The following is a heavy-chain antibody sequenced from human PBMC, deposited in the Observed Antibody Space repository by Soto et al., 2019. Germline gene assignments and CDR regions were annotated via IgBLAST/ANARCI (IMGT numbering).Heavy chain of an antibody. Sequence: EVQVVESGGDLVQPGGSLRLSCAASGFTIRYYAMSWVRQAPGKALEWVSGISGGSDRTYYADSVKGRFTIFKDNSKNTLYLQMSSLRVEDTAVYHCEGSWTWGQGTMVTVSS. CDR2: ISGGSDRT. J-gene: IGHJ3*01. V-gene: IGHV3-23*04. D-gene: IGHD5-12*01. CDR3: EGSWT. CDR1: GFTIRYYA.